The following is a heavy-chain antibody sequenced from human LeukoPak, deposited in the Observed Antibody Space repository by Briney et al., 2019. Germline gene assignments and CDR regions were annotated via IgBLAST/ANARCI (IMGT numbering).Heavy chain of an antibody. CDR3: ARDGGSGWFDY. CDR2: IDGSGNT. V-gene: IGHV4-4*07. Sequence: SETLSLTCTVPGASISSYYWSWIRQPAGKGLEWIGRIDGSGNTNYNPSLKSRISVSVDTSKNQVSLKLSYVTAADTAVYYCARDGGSGWFDYWGQGTLVTVSS. CDR1: GASISSYY. J-gene: IGHJ4*02. D-gene: IGHD6-19*01.